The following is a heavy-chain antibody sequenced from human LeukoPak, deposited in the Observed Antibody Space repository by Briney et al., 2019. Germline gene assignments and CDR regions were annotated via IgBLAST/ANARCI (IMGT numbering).Heavy chain of an antibody. V-gene: IGHV1-8*02. D-gene: IGHD3-3*01. CDR1: GYTFVTYG. CDR3: ARGLGDFWSGYYTTPYYFDY. CDR2: ISPKSGHA. J-gene: IGHJ4*02. Sequence: ASVKVSCKTSGYTFVTYGISWVRQAPGQGLEWMGWISPKSGHANYAQKFQGRVTMTRNTSISTAYMELSSLRSEDTAVYYCARGLGDFWSGYYTTPYYFDYWGQGTLVTVSS.